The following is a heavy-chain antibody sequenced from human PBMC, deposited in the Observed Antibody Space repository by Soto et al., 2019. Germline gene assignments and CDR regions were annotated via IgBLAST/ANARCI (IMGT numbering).Heavy chain of an antibody. CDR1: GFTFSSYS. J-gene: IGHJ6*02. CDR2: ISSTSNTK. V-gene: IGHV3-48*02. Sequence: EVQLVESGGGLVQPGGSLRLSCAASGFTFSSYSMNWVRQAPGKGREWVSYISSTSNTKYYADSVKGRFTISRDNAKNSLYLQMNSLRDEDTAVYYCARAKYSENYRFYYYGLDVWGQGTTVTVSS. D-gene: IGHD1-26*01. CDR3: ARAKYSENYRFYYYGLDV.